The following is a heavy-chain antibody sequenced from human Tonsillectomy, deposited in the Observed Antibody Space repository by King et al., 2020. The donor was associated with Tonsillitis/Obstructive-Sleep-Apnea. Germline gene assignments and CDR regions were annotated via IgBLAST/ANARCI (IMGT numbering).Heavy chain of an antibody. Sequence: QLVESGGGVVQPGRSLRLSCAASGFTFSSYAMHWVRQAPGKGLEWVAVISYDGSNKYYADSVKGRFTISSDNSKNTLYLQMNRLRAEDTAVYYCARDTPDCSGGSCYSGWFDPWGQGTLVTVSS. J-gene: IGHJ5*02. CDR1: GFTFSSYA. CDR2: ISYDGSNK. CDR3: ARDTPDCSGGSCYSGWFDP. D-gene: IGHD2-15*01. V-gene: IGHV3-30*01.